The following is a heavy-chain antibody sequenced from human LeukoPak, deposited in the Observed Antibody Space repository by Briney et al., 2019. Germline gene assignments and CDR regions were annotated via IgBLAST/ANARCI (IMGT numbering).Heavy chain of an antibody. CDR1: GYTFTGYY. J-gene: IGHJ4*02. V-gene: IGHV1-2*02. CDR3: ARSTQAYSGSYSVDY. D-gene: IGHD1-26*01. CDR2: IKPNSGGT. Sequence: ASVKVSCKASGYTFTGYYMHWVRQAPGRGRVGMGWIKPNSGGTNYAQKSQARVTMTSDTSISTAYMELSRLRSDDTAVYYCARSTQAYSGSYSVDYRGQGTLVTVSS.